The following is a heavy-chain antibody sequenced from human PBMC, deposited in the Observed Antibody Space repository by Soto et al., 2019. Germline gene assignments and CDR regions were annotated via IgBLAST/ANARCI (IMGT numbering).Heavy chain of an antibody. CDR1: GYSFSSYG. D-gene: IGHD1-1*01. J-gene: IGHJ4*02. Sequence: QVQLAQSGAEVKNPGASVTVSCKASGYSFSSYGIIWVRQAPGQGLEWVGWISVHNGYTKYAAELQGRVTMTTDTSASTAYMGLRRLRSEDSAVYFCARLEHNFGPHDYWGQGTLVTVTA. V-gene: IGHV1-18*01. CDR2: ISVHNGYT. CDR3: ARLEHNFGPHDY.